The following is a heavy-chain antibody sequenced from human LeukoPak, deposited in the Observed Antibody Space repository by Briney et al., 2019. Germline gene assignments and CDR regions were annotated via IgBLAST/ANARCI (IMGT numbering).Heavy chain of an antibody. V-gene: IGHV3-30*19. J-gene: IGHJ4*02. CDR3: AKGIWFGELLPFDY. CDR1: GSTFSSYG. Sequence: GGSLRLSCAASGSTFSSYGMHWVRQAPGKGLEWVALFSYDGSTQRYADSVEGRFTISRDNSKNTLYLQMNSLRAEDTAVYYCAKGIWFGELLPFDYWGQGTLVTVSS. CDR2: FSYDGSTQ. D-gene: IGHD3-10*01.